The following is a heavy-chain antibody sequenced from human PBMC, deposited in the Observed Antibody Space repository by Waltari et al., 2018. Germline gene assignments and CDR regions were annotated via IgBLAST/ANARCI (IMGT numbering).Heavy chain of an antibody. D-gene: IGHD6-6*01. J-gene: IGHJ6*03. CDR3: ARDDSSSSYYYYMDV. V-gene: IGHV4-61*02. CDR1: GGSISSGSYY. Sequence: QVQLQESGPGLVKPSQTLSLTCTVSGGSISSGSYYWSWIRQPAGKGLEWIGRIYTSGSTNYNPSLKSRVTISVDTSKNQFSLKLSSVTAADTAVYYCARDDSSSSYYYYMDVWGKGTTVTVSS. CDR2: IYTSGST.